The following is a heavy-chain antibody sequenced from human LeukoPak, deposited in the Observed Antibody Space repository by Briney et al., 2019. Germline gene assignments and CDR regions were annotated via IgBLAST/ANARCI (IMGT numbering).Heavy chain of an antibody. D-gene: IGHD2-21*02. CDR1: GFTFSSYG. J-gene: IGHJ4*02. Sequence: GGSPRLSCAASGFTFSSYGMHWVRQAPGKGLEWVSSISSDSAYIYYADSVKGRFTISRDNAKNSLYLQMNSLRAEDTAVYYCAPTGKVTVGIGYWGQGTLVTVSS. CDR3: APTGKVTVGIGY. CDR2: ISSDSAYI. V-gene: IGHV3-21*01.